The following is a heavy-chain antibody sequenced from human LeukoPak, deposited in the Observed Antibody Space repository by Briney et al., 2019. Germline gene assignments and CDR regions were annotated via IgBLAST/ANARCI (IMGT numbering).Heavy chain of an antibody. CDR2: LSAGGDRT. D-gene: IGHD3-22*01. V-gene: IGHV3-23*01. Sequence: GGSLRLSCAASGFTFNSHAMSWVRQAAGKGLEWVSALSAGGDRTYYIDSVKGRFTISRDNSKNTLFLQMNSLRAEDTAVYFCAYYNSSGFYYGRLRYWGQGTPVTVSS. J-gene: IGHJ4*02. CDR3: AYYNSSGFYYGRLRY. CDR1: GFTFNSHA.